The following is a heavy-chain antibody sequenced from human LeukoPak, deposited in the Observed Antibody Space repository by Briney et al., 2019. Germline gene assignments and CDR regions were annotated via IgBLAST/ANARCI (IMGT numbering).Heavy chain of an antibody. Sequence: ASVKVSCKASGYTFTGYYMHWVRQAPGQGLEWMGWINPNSGGTNYAQKFQGRVTMTRDTSISTAYMELRSLRSDDTAVYYCARDRIVATIGRGFDYWGQGTLVTVSS. CDR1: GYTFTGYY. D-gene: IGHD5-12*01. CDR2: INPNSGGT. J-gene: IGHJ4*02. V-gene: IGHV1-2*02. CDR3: ARDRIVATIGRGFDY.